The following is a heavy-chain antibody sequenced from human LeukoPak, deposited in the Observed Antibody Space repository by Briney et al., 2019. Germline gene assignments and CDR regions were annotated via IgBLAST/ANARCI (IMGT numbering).Heavy chain of an antibody. Sequence: SETLSLTCTVSGGSISSYYWSWIRQPPGKGLEWIGYIYYSGSTNYNPSLKSRVTISVDTSKNQFSLKLSSVTAADTAVYYCARSRATVPQFDYWGQGTLVTVSS. CDR3: ARSRATVPQFDY. D-gene: IGHD4-17*01. J-gene: IGHJ4*02. CDR1: GGSISSYY. V-gene: IGHV4-59*01. CDR2: IYYSGST.